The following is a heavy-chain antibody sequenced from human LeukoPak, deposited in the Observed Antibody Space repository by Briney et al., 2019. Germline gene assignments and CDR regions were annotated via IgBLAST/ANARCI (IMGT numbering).Heavy chain of an antibody. J-gene: IGHJ4*02. V-gene: IGHV3-20*04. Sequence: GGSLRLSCAASGFTFSNYWMYWVRQAPGKGLEWVSGINWNGGSTGYADSVKGRFTISRDNAKNSLYLQMNSLRAEDTALYYCARTIPPMDYGSGSYYQPATFDYWGQGTLVTVSS. CDR3: ARTIPPMDYGSGSYYQPATFDY. CDR1: GFTFSNYW. CDR2: INWNGGST. D-gene: IGHD3-10*01.